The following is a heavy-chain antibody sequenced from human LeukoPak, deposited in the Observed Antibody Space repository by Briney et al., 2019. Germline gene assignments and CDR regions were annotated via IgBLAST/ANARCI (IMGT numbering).Heavy chain of an antibody. CDR3: ASDYYDSSSIDPMNWFDP. D-gene: IGHD3-22*01. CDR1: GYTFTGYY. V-gene: IGHV1-2*02. J-gene: IGHJ5*02. CDR2: INPNSGGT. Sequence: ASVKVSCKASGYTFTGYYIHWVRQAPAQGREWMGWINPNSGGTNYAQKFQGRVTMTRDKVISTAYMELRRLTSDDTAVYYCASDYYDSSSIDPMNWFDPWGQGTLVTVSS.